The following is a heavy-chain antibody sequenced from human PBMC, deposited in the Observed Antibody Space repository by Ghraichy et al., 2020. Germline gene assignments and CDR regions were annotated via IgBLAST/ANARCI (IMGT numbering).Heavy chain of an antibody. J-gene: IGHJ6*02. V-gene: IGHV1-18*01. CDR2: ISGYNGYT. D-gene: IGHD4-11*01. CDR1: GYNFTTYG. Sequence: ASVKVSCKTSGYNFTTYGVSWVRQAPGQGLQWMAWISGYNGYTKYLQQLQGRVTLTTDTSTSTAYMELRSLRSDDTAVYYCARQGRVNYGMDVWGQGTAVTVSS. CDR3: ARQGRVNYGMDV.